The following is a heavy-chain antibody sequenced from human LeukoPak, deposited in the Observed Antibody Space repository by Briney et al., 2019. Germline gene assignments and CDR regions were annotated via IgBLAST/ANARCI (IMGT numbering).Heavy chain of an antibody. D-gene: IGHD3-3*01. Sequence: SETLSLTCTVSGGSISSGSYYWSWIRQPAGKGLEWIGRIYTSGSTNYNPSLKSRVTIPVDTSKNQFSLKLSSVTAADTAVYYCARDFWSGYYYFDYWGQGTLVTVSS. CDR2: IYTSGST. CDR3: ARDFWSGYYYFDY. J-gene: IGHJ4*02. CDR1: GGSISSGSYY. V-gene: IGHV4-61*02.